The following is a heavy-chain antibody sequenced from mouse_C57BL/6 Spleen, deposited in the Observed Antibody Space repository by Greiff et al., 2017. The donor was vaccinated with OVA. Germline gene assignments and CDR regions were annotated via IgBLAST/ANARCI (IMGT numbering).Heavy chain of an antibody. CDR1: GFNIKDYY. J-gene: IGHJ2*01. D-gene: IGHD2-3*01. CDR3: ARSPVTGKVDY. V-gene: IGHV14-2*01. CDR2: IGPEDGET. Sequence: VHVKQSGAELVKPGASVKLSCTASGFNIKDYYMHWVKQRPEQGLEWIGRIGPEDGETKYAPKFQGKATITADASSNTVYLQLSSLTSEDTAVYYCARSPVTGKVDYWGQGTTLTVSS.